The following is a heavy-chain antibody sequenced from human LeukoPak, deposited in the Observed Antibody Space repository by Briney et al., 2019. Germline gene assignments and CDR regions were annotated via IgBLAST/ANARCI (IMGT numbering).Heavy chain of an antibody. D-gene: IGHD6-13*01. Sequence: PSETLSLTCTVSGGSISSSDFYWAWIRQPPGKGLEWIGTIHHNGKSYSNPSLKSRITISVDRSKNQFSLKLSSVTAADTAVYYCARGGGYSSSWFDPWGQGTLVTVSS. J-gene: IGHJ5*02. CDR2: IHHNGKS. CDR1: GGSISSSDFY. V-gene: IGHV4-39*07. CDR3: ARGGGYSSSWFDP.